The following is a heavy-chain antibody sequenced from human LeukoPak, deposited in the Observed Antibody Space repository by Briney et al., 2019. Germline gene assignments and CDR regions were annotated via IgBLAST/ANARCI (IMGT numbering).Heavy chain of an antibody. D-gene: IGHD3-9*01. CDR2: IFHRGST. Sequence: PSEPLSLTCTVSGDSITNSNFYWGWIRQSPGKGLEWIGSIFHRGSTNYNPSLKSRVTISVDTSKNQFYLRVRSVTAAETALYYCAGRGIVTGYFDFWGRGTLVTVSS. V-gene: IGHV4-39*01. CDR3: AGRGIVTGYFDF. CDR1: GDSITNSNFY. J-gene: IGHJ4*02.